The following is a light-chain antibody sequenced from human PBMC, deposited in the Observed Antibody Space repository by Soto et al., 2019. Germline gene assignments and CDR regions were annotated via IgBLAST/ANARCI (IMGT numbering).Light chain of an antibody. Sequence: EIVITQSPVTLSVSPGERSTLSCRASQNISRSLAWYQQKPGQGPSLLIYGTSTRAGGVPARFSGGGSGTEFTLTITSLQSEDFAVYYCQQYNNWPPWTFGQGTTVDIK. CDR2: GTS. J-gene: IGKJ1*01. CDR3: QQYNNWPPWT. CDR1: QNISRS. V-gene: IGKV3-15*01.